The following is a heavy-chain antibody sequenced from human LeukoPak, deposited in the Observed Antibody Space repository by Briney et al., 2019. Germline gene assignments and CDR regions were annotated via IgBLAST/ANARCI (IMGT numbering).Heavy chain of an antibody. D-gene: IGHD2-21*01. CDR3: AKAANSYRSDY. J-gene: IGHJ4*02. CDR1: GFSFSTYA. V-gene: IGHV3-23*01. Sequence: GGSLRLSCVASGFSFSTYAMSWVRQAPGKGLEWVSAISGSGGNTYYADSVKGRFTISRDNSKNTLYLQMNSLRAGDTAVYYCAKAANSYRSDYWGQGTLVTVFS. CDR2: ISGSGGNT.